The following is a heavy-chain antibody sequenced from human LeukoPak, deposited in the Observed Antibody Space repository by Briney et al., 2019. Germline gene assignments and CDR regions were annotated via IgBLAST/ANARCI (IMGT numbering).Heavy chain of an antibody. Sequence: SETLSLTCTVSGGSISSYYWSWIRQPPGKGLEWIGYIYYSGSTNYNPSLTSRVTISVDTSKNQFSLKLSSVTAADTAVYYCAREISGWPDDYWGQGTLVTVSS. V-gene: IGHV4-59*01. CDR2: IYYSGST. J-gene: IGHJ4*02. CDR3: AREISGWPDDY. CDR1: GGSISSYY. D-gene: IGHD6-19*01.